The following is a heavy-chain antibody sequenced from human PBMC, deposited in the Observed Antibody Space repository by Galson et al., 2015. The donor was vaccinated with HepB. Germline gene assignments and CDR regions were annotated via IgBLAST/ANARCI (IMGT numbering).Heavy chain of an antibody. CDR1: GCNFINFP. J-gene: IGHJ4*02. CDR3: ARAPYVGVRGLVTSGASDY. Sequence: SVKVYCKASGCNFINFPMNWVRQAPGQGLEGMGWFNTDTGNPTYAARLKGRSVFSLDTSVSSAYIPINNLRTEDTAVYYCARAPYVGVRGLVTSGASDYWGRGTLVTVSS. CDR2: FNTDTGNP. V-gene: IGHV7-4-1*02. D-gene: IGHD3-10*01.